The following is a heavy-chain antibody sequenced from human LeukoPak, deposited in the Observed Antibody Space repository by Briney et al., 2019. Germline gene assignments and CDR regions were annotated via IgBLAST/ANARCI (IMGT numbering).Heavy chain of an antibody. V-gene: IGHV3-23*01. CDR1: GFTFSSYA. CDR3: AKEPTGAFDC. D-gene: IGHD3-10*01. J-gene: IGHJ4*02. CDR2: IVAGGGGS. Sequence: GGSLRLSCAASGFTFSSYAMSWVRQAPGKGLQWVSAIVAGGGGSAYADPVKGRFTISRDNSKNTLYLEMNSLRAEDTAVYHCAKEPTGAFDCWGQGTLVTVSS.